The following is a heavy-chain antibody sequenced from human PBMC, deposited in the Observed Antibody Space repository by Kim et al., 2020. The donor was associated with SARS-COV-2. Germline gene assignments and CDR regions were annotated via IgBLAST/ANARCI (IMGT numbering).Heavy chain of an antibody. D-gene: IGHD1-26*01. CDR3: ARDEGAGGFDP. Sequence: SVKVSCKASGGTFSSYAISWVRQAPGQGLEWMGRIIPILGIANYAQKFQGRVTITADKSTSTAYMELSSLRSEDTAVYYCARDEGAGGFDPWGQGTLVTVSS. J-gene: IGHJ5*02. CDR2: IIPILGIA. CDR1: GGTFSSYA. V-gene: IGHV1-69*04.